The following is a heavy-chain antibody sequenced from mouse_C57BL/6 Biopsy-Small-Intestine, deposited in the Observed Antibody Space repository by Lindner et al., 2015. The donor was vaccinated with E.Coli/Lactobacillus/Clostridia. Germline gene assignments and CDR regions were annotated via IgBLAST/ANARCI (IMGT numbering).Heavy chain of an antibody. CDR2: ILPGSGST. CDR3: ARGSLFSYNAMDL. V-gene: IGHV1-9*01. D-gene: IGHD6-2*01. Sequence: VQLQESGAEVMKPGASVKFSCKATGYTFTGYWIEWVKQRPGHGLEWIGGILPGSGSTVYNEAFKDKATFTADTSSNTVFMQFSSLTTEDSAIYYCARGSLFSYNAMDLWGQGTSVTVSS. CDR1: GYTFTGYW. J-gene: IGHJ4*01.